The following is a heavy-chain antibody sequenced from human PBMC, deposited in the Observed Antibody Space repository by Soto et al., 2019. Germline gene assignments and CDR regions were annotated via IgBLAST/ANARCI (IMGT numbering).Heavy chain of an antibody. CDR1: GGSFSGYY. J-gene: IGHJ5*02. CDR3: ARGGNTAMVYNWFDP. V-gene: IGHV4-34*01. D-gene: IGHD5-18*01. Sequence: SETLSLTCAVYGGSFSGYYWSWIRQPPGKGLEWIGEINHSGSTNYNPSLKSRVTISVDTSKNQFSLKLSSVTAADTAVYYCARGGNTAMVYNWFDPWGQGTLVTVSS. CDR2: INHSGST.